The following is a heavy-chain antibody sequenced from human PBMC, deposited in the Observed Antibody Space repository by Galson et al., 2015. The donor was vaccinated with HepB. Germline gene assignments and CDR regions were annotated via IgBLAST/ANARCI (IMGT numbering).Heavy chain of an antibody. Sequence: SLRLSCAASGFTFSSYAMSWVRQAPGKGLEWVSAISGSGGSTYYADSVKGRFTISRDNSKNTLYLQMNSLRAEDTAVYYCAKDFSAPREWFSRSDAFDIWGQGTMVTVSS. V-gene: IGHV3-23*01. D-gene: IGHD3-3*01. CDR3: AKDFSAPREWFSRSDAFDI. CDR2: ISGSGGST. J-gene: IGHJ3*02. CDR1: GFTFSSYA.